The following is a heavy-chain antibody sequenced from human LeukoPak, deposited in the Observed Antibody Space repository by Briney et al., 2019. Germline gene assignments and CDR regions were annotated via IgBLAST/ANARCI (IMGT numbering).Heavy chain of an antibody. CDR2: LHADGNEK. CDR3: ARGGYSFDY. Sequence: GGSLRLSCAAYGLSLSGYWMSWVRQAPGKGLEWVARLHADGNEKYFVHSVKGRFTVSRGNAKNSLYLQMNSLRVEDTAVYYCARGGYSFDYLGQGTLVTVSS. D-gene: IGHD5-12*01. J-gene: IGHJ4*02. CDR1: GLSLSGYW. V-gene: IGHV3-7*01.